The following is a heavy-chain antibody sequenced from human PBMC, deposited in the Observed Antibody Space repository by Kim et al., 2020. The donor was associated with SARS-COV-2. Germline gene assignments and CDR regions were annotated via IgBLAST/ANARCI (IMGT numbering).Heavy chain of an antibody. CDR3: ARAEVLLWFGESYLDV. Sequence: SETLSLTCTVSGGSVSSGSYYWSWIRQPPGKGLEWIGYIYYSGSTNYNPSLKSRVTISVDTSKNQFSLKLSSVTAADTAVYYCARAEVLLWFGESYLDVWGQGTTVTVSS. D-gene: IGHD3-10*01. J-gene: IGHJ6*02. CDR1: GGSVSSGSYY. V-gene: IGHV4-61*01. CDR2: IYYSGST.